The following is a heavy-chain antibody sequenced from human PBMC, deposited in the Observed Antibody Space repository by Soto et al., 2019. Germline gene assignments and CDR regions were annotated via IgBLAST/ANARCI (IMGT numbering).Heavy chain of an antibody. Sequence: QVQLVQSGAEVKKPGASVKVSCKASGYTFTSYGISWVQQAPGQGLEWMGWISAYNGNTNYAQKLQGRVTMTTDTSTSTAYMELRSLRSDDTAVYYCASSGYDGGDYYYYYMDVWGKGTTVTVSS. CDR3: ASSGYDGGDYYYYYMDV. D-gene: IGHD5-12*01. V-gene: IGHV1-18*01. J-gene: IGHJ6*03. CDR1: GYTFTSYG. CDR2: ISAYNGNT.